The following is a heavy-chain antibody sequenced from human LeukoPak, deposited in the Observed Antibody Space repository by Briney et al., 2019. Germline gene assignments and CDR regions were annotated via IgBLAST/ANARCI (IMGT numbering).Heavy chain of an antibody. CDR3: ARGLVVVVAATHFDY. Sequence: SETLSLTCAVHGGSFSGYYWSWIRQPPGKGLEWIGEINHSGSTNYNPSLKSRVTISVDTSKNQFSLKLSSVTAADTAVYYCARGLVVVVAATHFDYWGQGTLVTVSS. CDR1: GGSFSGYY. V-gene: IGHV4-34*01. J-gene: IGHJ4*02. D-gene: IGHD2-15*01. CDR2: INHSGST.